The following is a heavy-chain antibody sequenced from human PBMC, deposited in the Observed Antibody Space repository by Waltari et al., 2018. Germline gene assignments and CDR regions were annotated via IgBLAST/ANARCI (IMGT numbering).Heavy chain of an antibody. Sequence: QVQLQESGPGLVKPSETLSLTCAVSGYSISSGYYWGWIRQPPGKGLEWIGVIYHSGIPHYDPSLKGRGTISVDTSKNHFSLKLSSGTAAGTAVYYCARTGVLWVREPYNWFDPWGQGTLVTVSS. J-gene: IGHJ5*02. CDR1: GYSISSGYY. V-gene: IGHV4-38-2*01. CDR3: ARTGVLWVREPYNWFDP. CDR2: IYHSGIP. D-gene: IGHD3-10*01.